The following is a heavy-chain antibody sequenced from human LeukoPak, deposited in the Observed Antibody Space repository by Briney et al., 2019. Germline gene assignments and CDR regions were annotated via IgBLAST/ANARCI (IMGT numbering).Heavy chain of an antibody. V-gene: IGHV4-34*01. Sequence: SETLSLTCAVYGGSFSGYYWSWIRQPPGKGLEWIGEINHSGSTNYNPSLKSRVTISVDTSKNQFSLKLSSVTAADTAVYYCVGWPQFLYAFDIWGQGTMVTVSS. CDR2: INHSGST. CDR1: GGSFSGYY. CDR3: VGWPQFLYAFDI. D-gene: IGHD5-24*01. J-gene: IGHJ3*02.